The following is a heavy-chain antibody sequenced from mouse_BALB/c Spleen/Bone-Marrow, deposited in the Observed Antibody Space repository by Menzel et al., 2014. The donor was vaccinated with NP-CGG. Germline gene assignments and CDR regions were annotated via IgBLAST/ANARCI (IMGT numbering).Heavy chain of an antibody. CDR3: ARRGSFYAMDY. V-gene: IGHV2-6-1*01. J-gene: IGHJ4*01. Sequence: VKLVESGPGLVAPSLSLSITCTISGFSLTSYGVHWVRQPPGKGLEWLVVIWSDGSTTYNSALKSRLSISKDNSKSKVFLKMNSLQTDDTAMYYCARRGSFYAMDYWGQGTSVTVSS. CDR2: IWSDGST. CDR1: GFSLTSYG.